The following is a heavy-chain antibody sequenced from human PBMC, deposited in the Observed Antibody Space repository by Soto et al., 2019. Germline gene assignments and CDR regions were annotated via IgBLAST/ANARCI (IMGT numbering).Heavy chain of an antibody. CDR1: GGSISSGGYY. CDR3: ASILVSGSYYAWVDY. V-gene: IGHV4-31*03. Sequence: QVQLQESGPGLVKPSQTLSLTCTVSGGSISSGGYYWSWIRQHPGKGLEWIGYIYYSGSTYYNPSLKSRVTVSVEPSKIQFALKVSSVTAADTAVYYCASILVSGSYYAWVDYWGQGTLVTVAS. J-gene: IGHJ4*02. CDR2: IYYSGST. D-gene: IGHD1-26*01.